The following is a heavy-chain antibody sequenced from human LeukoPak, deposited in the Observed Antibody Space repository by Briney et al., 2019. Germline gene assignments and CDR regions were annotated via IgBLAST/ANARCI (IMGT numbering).Heavy chain of an antibody. D-gene: IGHD5-24*01. CDR2: IIPIFGTA. V-gene: IGHV1-69*13. J-gene: IGHJ4*02. CDR1: GGTFSSYA. CDR3: ARDFPDPLGGYNWVAY. Sequence: SVKVSCKASGGTFSSYAISWVRQAPGQGLEWMGGIIPIFGTANYAQKFQGRVTITADESTSTAYMELSSLRSEDTAVYYCARDFPDPLGGYNWVAYWGQGTLVTVSS.